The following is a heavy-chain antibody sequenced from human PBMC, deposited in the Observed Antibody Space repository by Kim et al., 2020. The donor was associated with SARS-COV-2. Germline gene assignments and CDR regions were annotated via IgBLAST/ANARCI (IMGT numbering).Heavy chain of an antibody. J-gene: IGHJ4*02. CDR2: ISYDGSNK. V-gene: IGHV3-30-3*01. CDR1: GFTFSSYA. CDR3: ARDRAATADYFDY. D-gene: IGHD2-15*01. Sequence: GSLRLSCAASGFTFSSYAMHWVRQAPGKGLEWVAVISYDGSNKYYADSVKGRFTISRDNSKNTLYLQMNSLRAEDTAVYYCARDRAATADYFDYWGQGTLVTVSS.